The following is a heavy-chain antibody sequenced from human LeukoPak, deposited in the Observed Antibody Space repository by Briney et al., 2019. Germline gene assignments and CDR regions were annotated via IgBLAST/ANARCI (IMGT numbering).Heavy chain of an antibody. CDR1: GDSVSSNSAA. V-gene: IGHV6-1*01. CDR3: VRDPVGGSTIFDC. Sequence: SQTLSLTCVISGDSVSSNSAAWNWIRRSPSRGLEWLGRTYYRSKWYYDYSVAVKSRVTINPDTSKNQFSLQLSSVTPEDTAVYYCVRDPVGGSTIFDCWGQGTLVTVSS. CDR2: TYYRSKWYY. J-gene: IGHJ4*02. D-gene: IGHD1-26*01.